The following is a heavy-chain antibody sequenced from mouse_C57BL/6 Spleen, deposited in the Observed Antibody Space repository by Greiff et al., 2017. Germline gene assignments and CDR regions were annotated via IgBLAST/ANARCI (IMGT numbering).Heavy chain of an antibody. CDR3: ARKKGNYYGLYAMDY. V-gene: IGHV1-55*01. CDR1: GYTFTSYW. J-gene: IGHJ4*01. Sequence: QVQLKQPGAELVKPGASVKMSCKASGYTFTSYWITWVKQRPGQGLEWIGDIYPGSGSTNYNEKFKSKATLTVDTSSSTAYMQLSSLTSEDSAVYYCARKKGNYYGLYAMDYWGQGTSVTVSS. D-gene: IGHD1-1*01. CDR2: IYPGSGST.